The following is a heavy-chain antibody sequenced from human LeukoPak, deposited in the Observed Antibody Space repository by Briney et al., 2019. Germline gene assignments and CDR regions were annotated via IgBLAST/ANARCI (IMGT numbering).Heavy chain of an antibody. CDR2: IYRFGNT. CDR1: GDSISSDY. CDR3: AGRGQRYFRD. J-gene: IGHJ1*01. V-gene: IGHV4-4*08. Sequence: SETLSLTCTVSGDSISSDYWSWIRQPSGKGLEWIGYIYRFGNTDYNPSLMRRVTISLDTSKKQLSLNLTSVTAADTAVYYCAGRGQRYFRDWGQGTLVTVSS.